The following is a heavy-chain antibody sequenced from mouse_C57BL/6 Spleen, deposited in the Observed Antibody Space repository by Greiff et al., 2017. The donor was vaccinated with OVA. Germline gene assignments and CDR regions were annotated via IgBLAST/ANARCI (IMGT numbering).Heavy chain of an antibody. CDR3: AEGDYDVFAY. CDR1: GFHIKNTY. V-gene: IGHV14-3*01. J-gene: IGHJ3*01. Sequence: VQLKESVAELVRPGASVKLSCTASGFHIKNTYMHWVKQRPEQGLEWIGRIDPANGNTKYAPKFQGKATITADTSSNTAYLQLSSLTSEDTAIYYCAEGDYDVFAYWGQGTLVTVSA. D-gene: IGHD2-4*01. CDR2: IDPANGNT.